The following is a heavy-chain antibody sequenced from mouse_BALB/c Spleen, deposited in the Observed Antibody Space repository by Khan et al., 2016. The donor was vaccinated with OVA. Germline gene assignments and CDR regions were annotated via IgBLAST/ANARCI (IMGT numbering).Heavy chain of an antibody. CDR2: IPYNGRT. V-gene: IGHV3-1*02. Sequence: VQLQQSGPGLVKPSQSLSLSCTVSGYSFTSCYMHYVNQRLPENHEEFIGYIPYNGRTNYNQYLKSQITITGDKSNSQFFMQLDAVTTEDTATNYYTGAARINYWGQGTTLTVSS. CDR1: GYSFTSCYM. J-gene: IGHJ2*01. CDR3: TGAARINY. D-gene: IGHD2-4*01.